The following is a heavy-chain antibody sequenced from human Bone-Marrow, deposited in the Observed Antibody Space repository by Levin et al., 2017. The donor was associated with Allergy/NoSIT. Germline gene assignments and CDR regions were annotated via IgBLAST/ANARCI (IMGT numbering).Heavy chain of an antibody. D-gene: IGHD3-3*01. CDR3: ARGRPNIPFLERGSKFDP. Sequence: PSETLSLTCAVSGVSFSGYYWSWIRQSPGKGLEWIGEINHSGSANYNPSFKSRVTMSVDTSKDEFSLKVNFVTAADTAVYSCARGRPNIPFLERGSKFDPWGQGTPAIVSS. CDR2: INHSGSA. J-gene: IGHJ5*02. V-gene: IGHV4-34*01. CDR1: GVSFSGYY.